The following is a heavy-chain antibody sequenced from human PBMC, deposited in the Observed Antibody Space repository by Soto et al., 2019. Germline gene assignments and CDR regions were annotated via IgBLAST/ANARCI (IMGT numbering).Heavy chain of an antibody. J-gene: IGHJ6*02. CDR1: GFTFTSSA. Sequence: QMQLVQSGPEVKKPGTSVKVSCKASGFTFTSSAVQWVRQARGQRLEWIGWIVVGSGNTNYAQKFQERVTITRDMSTSTADMELSSLRSEETAVYYCARSSTSVHYYYYGMDVWGQGTTVTVSS. V-gene: IGHV1-58*01. D-gene: IGHD2-2*01. CDR3: ARSSTSVHYYYYGMDV. CDR2: IVVGSGNT.